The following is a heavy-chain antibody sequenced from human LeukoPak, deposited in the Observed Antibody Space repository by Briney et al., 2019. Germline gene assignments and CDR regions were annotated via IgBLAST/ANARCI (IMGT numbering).Heavy chain of an antibody. CDR1: GFTFDDYA. V-gene: IGHV3-9*01. D-gene: IGHD2-15*01. J-gene: IGHJ4*02. CDR3: AKDKSSVVAATCDY. Sequence: PGRSLRLSCAASGFTFDDYAMHWVRQAPGKGLEWVSGISWNSGSIGYADSVKGRFTISRDNAKNSLYLQMNSLRAEDTALYYCAKDKSSVVAATCDYWGQGTLVTVSS. CDR2: ISWNSGSI.